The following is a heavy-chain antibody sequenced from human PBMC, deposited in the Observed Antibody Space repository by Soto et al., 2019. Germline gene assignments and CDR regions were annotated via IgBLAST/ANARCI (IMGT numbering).Heavy chain of an antibody. V-gene: IGHV4-59*02. J-gene: IGHJ5*02. CDR1: GAHVTTYY. Sequence: SETLSLTCNVSGAHVTTYYWSWIRQSPGKGLEWIGYISNSGNTKYNPSLKSRVTISLDTSENHFSLKMRSVTAADTALYYCARRGSTWYGLFDPWGQGTLVTVSS. D-gene: IGHD6-13*01. CDR2: ISNSGNT. CDR3: ARRGSTWYGLFDP.